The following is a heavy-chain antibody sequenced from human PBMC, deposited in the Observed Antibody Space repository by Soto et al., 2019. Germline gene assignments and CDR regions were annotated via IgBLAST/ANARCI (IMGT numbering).Heavy chain of an antibody. Sequence: QVQLVQSGAEVKKPGASVKVSCKASGYTFTSYYMHWVRQAPGQGLEWMGIINPSGGSTSYAQKFQGRVTMTRDTSTSTVYMELSSLRSEDTAVYYCAREEFVRGFVSLFDPWGQGTLVTVSS. CDR1: GYTFTSYY. V-gene: IGHV1-46*03. D-gene: IGHD3-10*01. CDR2: INPSGGST. CDR3: AREEFVRGFVSLFDP. J-gene: IGHJ5*02.